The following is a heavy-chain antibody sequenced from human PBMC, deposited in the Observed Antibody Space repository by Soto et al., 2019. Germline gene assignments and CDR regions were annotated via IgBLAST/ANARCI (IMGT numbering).Heavy chain of an antibody. CDR1: GFTFTSSA. CDR2: IVVGSGNT. Sequence: SVKVSCKASGFTFTSSAVQWVRQARGQRLEWIGWIVVGSGNTNYAQKFQERVTITRDMSTRTAYMELSSLRSEDTAVYYCAARRGTFWGDYYYYGMDVWGQGTTVTVCS. J-gene: IGHJ6*02. CDR3: AARRGTFWGDYYYYGMDV. D-gene: IGHD3-16*01. V-gene: IGHV1-58*01.